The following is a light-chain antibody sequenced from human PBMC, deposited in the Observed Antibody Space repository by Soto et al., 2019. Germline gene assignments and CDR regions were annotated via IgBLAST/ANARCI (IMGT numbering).Light chain of an antibody. V-gene: IGLV2-14*01. CDR1: RSDIGAYDY. CDR3: FSFTTTSTHV. Sequence: QSVLTQAASLSGSPGQSITISCTGTRSDIGAYDYVSWIHQHPGKAPKLMISEVNTRPSGVSHRFSAVKAGNTANLTISGLQVEDEGGYFCFSFTTTSTHVFGTAPKVTVL. J-gene: IGLJ1*01. CDR2: EVN.